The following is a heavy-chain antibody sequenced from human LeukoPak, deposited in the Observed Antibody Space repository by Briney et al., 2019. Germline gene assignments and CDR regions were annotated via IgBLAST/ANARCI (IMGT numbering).Heavy chain of an antibody. J-gene: IGHJ3*02. CDR3: ARNYYYYDSSGYLLMGAFDI. CDR2: IYSGGST. V-gene: IGHV3-66*01. CDR1: GFTVSSNY. D-gene: IGHD3-22*01. Sequence: GGSLRLSCAASGFTVSSNYMSWVRQAPGKGLEWVSVIYSGGSTYYADSVKGRFTTSRDNSKNTLYLQMNSLRAEDTAVYYCARNYYYYDSSGYLLMGAFDIWGQGTMVTVSS.